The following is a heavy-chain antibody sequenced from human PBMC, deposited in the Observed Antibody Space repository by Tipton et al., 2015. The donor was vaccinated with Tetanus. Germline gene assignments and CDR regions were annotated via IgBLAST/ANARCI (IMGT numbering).Heavy chain of an antibody. V-gene: IGHV5-51*01. D-gene: IGHD3-16*01. Sequence: QSGAEVKKPGESLKISCQISGYTFTNNWIGWVRQRPGEGLEWMGSFYPDDFDTRYSPSFQGQVTMSADQSSNTAYLQWSTLKASDSAIYYCARLAWNTRGCLGYYFDFWGQGTLVLVSS. J-gene: IGHJ4*02. CDR3: ARLAWNTRGCLGYYFDF. CDR2: FYPDDFDT. CDR1: GYTFTNNW.